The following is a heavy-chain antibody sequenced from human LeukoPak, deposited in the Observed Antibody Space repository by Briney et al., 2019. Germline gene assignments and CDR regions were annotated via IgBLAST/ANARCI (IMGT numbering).Heavy chain of an antibody. CDR2: IKQDGSEK. V-gene: IGHV3-7*01. CDR3: AKEPEIAVAGTPGDY. J-gene: IGHJ4*02. Sequence: GGSLRLSCVASGFTFSSYWMSWVRQAPGRGLEWVANIKQDGSEKYYVDSVKGRITISRDNAKNSLYLQMNSLRAEDTAVYYCAKEPEIAVAGTPGDYWGQGTLVTVSS. CDR1: GFTFSSYW. D-gene: IGHD6-19*01.